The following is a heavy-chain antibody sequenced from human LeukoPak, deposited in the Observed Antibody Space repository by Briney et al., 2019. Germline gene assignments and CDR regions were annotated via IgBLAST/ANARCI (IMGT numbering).Heavy chain of an antibody. CDR1: GGSISSYY. CDR3: ASQYGSGFDS. V-gene: IGHV4-59*01. Sequence: SETLSLTCTSSGGSISSYYWSWIRQPPGKGLEWIGYIYYSGSTNYNPSLKSRVTIPIDTSKNQFSLKLRSVTAADTAVYYCASQYGSGFDSGGQGTLVTVSS. D-gene: IGHD3-10*01. J-gene: IGHJ4*02. CDR2: IYYSGST.